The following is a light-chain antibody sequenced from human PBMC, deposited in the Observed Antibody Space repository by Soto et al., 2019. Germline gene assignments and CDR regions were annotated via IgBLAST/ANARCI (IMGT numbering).Light chain of an antibody. V-gene: IGKV3-11*01. Sequence: DIVMTQSPATLSVSPGERATLSCRASQSIRTDLAWYQQKSGQGPRLLIYDASNRATGIPARFSGSGSGTDFTLTISRLEPEDFAVYYCQQRSNWPITFGQGTRLEIK. CDR1: QSIRTD. CDR3: QQRSNWPIT. J-gene: IGKJ5*01. CDR2: DAS.